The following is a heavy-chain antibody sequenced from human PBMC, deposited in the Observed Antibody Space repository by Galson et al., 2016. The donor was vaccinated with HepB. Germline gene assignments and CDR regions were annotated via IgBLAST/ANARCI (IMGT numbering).Heavy chain of an antibody. V-gene: IGHV3-7*01. CDR3: AREDIGGFDP. Sequence: SLRLSCAASGFTFSSYWMSWVRQAPGKRLEWVANIKQDGSEKDYVDSVEGRFTISRDNAKNSLYLQMNSLRAEDTAVYYWAREDIGGFDPWGQGTLVTVSS. CDR2: IKQDGSEK. D-gene: IGHD3-16*01. J-gene: IGHJ5*02. CDR1: GFTFSSYW.